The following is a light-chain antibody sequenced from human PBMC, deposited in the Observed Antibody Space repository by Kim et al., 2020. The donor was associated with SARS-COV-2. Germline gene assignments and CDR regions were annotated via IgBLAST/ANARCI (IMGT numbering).Light chain of an antibody. CDR2: QDN. V-gene: IGLV3-1*01. Sequence: SGAPGQAASITCSGDKLGDKYACWYQHKPGQSPVLVVFQDNKRPSGIPERFSGSNSGNTATLTISGTQAMDEADYYCQAWDSNIVVFGGGTQLTVL. CDR1: KLGDKY. CDR3: QAWDSNIVV. J-gene: IGLJ2*01.